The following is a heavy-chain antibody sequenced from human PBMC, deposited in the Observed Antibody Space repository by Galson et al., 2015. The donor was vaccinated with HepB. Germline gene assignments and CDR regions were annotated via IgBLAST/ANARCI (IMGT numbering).Heavy chain of an antibody. CDR1: GYTFTSYH. CDR2: INPSGGST. Sequence: SVKVSCKASGYTFTSYHMHWVRQAPGQGLEWMGIINPSGGSTSYAQKFQGRVTMTRDTSTSTVYMELSSLRSEDTAVYYCARDLKVYSSSNPFDYWGQGTLVTVSS. V-gene: IGHV1-46*01. J-gene: IGHJ4*02. D-gene: IGHD6-6*01. CDR3: ARDLKVYSSSNPFDY.